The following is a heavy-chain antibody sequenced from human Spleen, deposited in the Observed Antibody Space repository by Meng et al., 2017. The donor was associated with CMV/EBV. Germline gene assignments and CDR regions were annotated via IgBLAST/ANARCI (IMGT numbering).Heavy chain of an antibody. CDR3: ARDSTPAYDFWSGTGGYFDY. CDR2: ISYDGSNK. V-gene: IGHV3-30-3*01. CDR1: GFTVSSNY. Sequence: GESLKISCAASGFTVSSNYMSWVRQAPGKGLEWVAVISYDGSNKYYADSVKGRFTISRDNSKNTLYLQMNSLRAEDTAVYYCARDSTPAYDFWSGTGGYFDYWGQGTLVTVSS. D-gene: IGHD3-3*01. J-gene: IGHJ4*02.